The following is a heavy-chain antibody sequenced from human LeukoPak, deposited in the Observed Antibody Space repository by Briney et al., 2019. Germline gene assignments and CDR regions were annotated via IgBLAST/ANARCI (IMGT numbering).Heavy chain of an antibody. CDR2: INHSGTT. CDR3: ASQKTLSV. D-gene: IGHD4-23*01. Sequence: SENLSLTCAVYGGSFSGYYWSWIRQPPGKGLEWSGEINHSGTTNYNPSLKSRVTISVDTSKNQFSLKLSSVTAADTAVYYCASQKTLSVWGQGALVTVSS. J-gene: IGHJ4*02. V-gene: IGHV4-34*01. CDR1: GGSFSGYY.